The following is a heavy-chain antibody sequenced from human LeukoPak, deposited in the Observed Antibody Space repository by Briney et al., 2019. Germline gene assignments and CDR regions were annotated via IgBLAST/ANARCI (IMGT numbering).Heavy chain of an antibody. J-gene: IGHJ1*01. CDR1: GYSISSGYY. V-gene: IGHV4-38-2*02. CDR2: IYYSGST. D-gene: IGHD6-6*01. CDR3: ARDVGARLPGY. Sequence: MPSETLSLTCTVSGYSISSGYYWGWIRQPPVKGLEWIGSIYYSGSTYYNPSLKSRVTMSVDKSKNQFSLKLTSVTAADTAVYYCARDVGARLPGYWGQGTLVTVSS.